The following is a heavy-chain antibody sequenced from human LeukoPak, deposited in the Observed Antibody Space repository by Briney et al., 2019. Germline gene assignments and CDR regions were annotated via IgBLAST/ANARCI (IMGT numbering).Heavy chain of an antibody. CDR2: IIPKSGAT. CDR1: GYTFSDYL. D-gene: IGHD5-18*01. CDR3: ARDLRSGGVTYGQDS. Sequence: ASVKVSCKASGYTFSDYLIHWVRQAPGQGLEWMGWIIPKSGATNYAQRFRDRVTVTSDTSTAYMDLSRLTSDDTAVYYCARDLRSGGVTYGQDSWGQGTLVTVSS. J-gene: IGHJ4*02. V-gene: IGHV1-2*02.